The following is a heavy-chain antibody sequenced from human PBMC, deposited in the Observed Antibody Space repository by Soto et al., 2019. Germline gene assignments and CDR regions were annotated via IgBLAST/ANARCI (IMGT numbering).Heavy chain of an antibody. CDR1: GFTFGDYA. J-gene: IGHJ3*02. V-gene: IGHV3-49*03. CDR3: TRFERYYYDSRDAFDI. CDR2: IRSKAYGGTT. Sequence: GGSLRLSCTASGFTFGDYAMSWFRQAPGKGLEWVGFIRSKAYGGTTEYAASVKGRFTISRDDSKSIAYLQMNSLKTEDTAVYYCTRFERYYYDSRDAFDIWGQGTMVTVSS. D-gene: IGHD3-22*01.